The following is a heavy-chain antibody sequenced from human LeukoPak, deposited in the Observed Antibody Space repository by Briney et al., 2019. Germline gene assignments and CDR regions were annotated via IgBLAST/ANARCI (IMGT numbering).Heavy chain of an antibody. CDR3: TRGPNPNDFWSGYYDDY. V-gene: IGHV3-49*03. Sequence: GGSLRLSCTASGFTFGDYAMSWFRQAPGKGLEWVGFIRSKAYGGTTEYAASVKGRFTISRDDSKSIAYLQMNSLKTEDTAAYYCTRGPNPNDFWSGYYDDYWGQGTLVTVSS. J-gene: IGHJ4*02. CDR2: IRSKAYGGTT. D-gene: IGHD3-3*01. CDR1: GFTFGDYA.